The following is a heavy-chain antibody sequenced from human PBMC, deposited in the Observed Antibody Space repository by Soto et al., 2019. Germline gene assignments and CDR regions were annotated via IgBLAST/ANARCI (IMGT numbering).Heavy chain of an antibody. Sequence: SETLSLTCTVSGGSISSYYWSWIRQPPGKGLEWIGYIYYSGSTNYNPSLKSRVTISVDTSKNQFSLKLSSVTAADTAVYYCARGGYSYGSGSYPTFDYWGQGTLVTVSS. CDR1: GGSISSYY. CDR3: ARGGYSYGSGSYPTFDY. CDR2: IYYSGST. V-gene: IGHV4-59*01. D-gene: IGHD3-10*01. J-gene: IGHJ4*02.